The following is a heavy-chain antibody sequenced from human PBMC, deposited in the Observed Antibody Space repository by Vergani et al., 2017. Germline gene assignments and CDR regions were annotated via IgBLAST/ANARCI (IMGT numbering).Heavy chain of an antibody. J-gene: IGHJ4*02. CDR2: ISAYNGNT. Sequence: QVQLVQSGAEVKKPGSSVKVSCKASGGTFSSYTISWVRQAPGQGLEWMGWISAYNGNTNYAQKLQGRVTMTTDTSTSTAYMERRSLRSDDTAVYYCARDVHPIDSSRPLGYWGQGTLVTVSS. D-gene: IGHD6-13*01. V-gene: IGHV1-18*01. CDR1: GGTFSSYT. CDR3: ARDVHPIDSSRPLGY.